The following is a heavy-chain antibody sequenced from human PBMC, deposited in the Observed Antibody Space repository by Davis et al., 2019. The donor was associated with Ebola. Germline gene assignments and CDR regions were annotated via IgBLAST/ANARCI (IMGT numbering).Heavy chain of an antibody. Sequence: GESLKISCAASGFTFSSYGMHWVRQAPGKGLEWVAVIWYDGSNKYYADSVKGRFTISRDNSKNTLYLQMNSLKVEDTAVYYCARETDGMDVWGKGTTVTVSS. CDR1: GFTFSSYG. CDR3: ARETDGMDV. V-gene: IGHV3-33*01. CDR2: IWYDGSNK. J-gene: IGHJ6*04.